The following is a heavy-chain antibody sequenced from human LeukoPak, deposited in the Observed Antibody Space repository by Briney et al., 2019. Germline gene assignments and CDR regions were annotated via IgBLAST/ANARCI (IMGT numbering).Heavy chain of an antibody. CDR3: ARYPKPSYYYYGMDV. CDR2: INHSGST. V-gene: IGHV4-34*01. J-gene: IGHJ6*02. CDR1: GGSFSGYY. Sequence: PSETLSLTCAVYGGSFSGYYWSWIRQPPGKGLEWIGEINHSGSTNYNPSLKSRVTISVDTSKNQFSLKLGSVTAADTAVYYCARYPKPSYYYYGMDVWGQGTTVTVSS.